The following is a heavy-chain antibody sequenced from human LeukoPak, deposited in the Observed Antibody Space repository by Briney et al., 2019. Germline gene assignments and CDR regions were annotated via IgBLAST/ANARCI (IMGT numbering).Heavy chain of an antibody. CDR3: ARGEWFGELLPFDY. Sequence: PGGSLRLSCAASGFTFSSYSMNWVRQAPGKGLEWVSSISSSSSYIHYADSVKGRFTISRDNAKNSLYLQMNSLRAEDTAVYYCARGEWFGELLPFDYWGQGTLVTVSS. CDR1: GFTFSSYS. J-gene: IGHJ4*02. V-gene: IGHV3-21*01. CDR2: ISSSSSYI. D-gene: IGHD3-10*01.